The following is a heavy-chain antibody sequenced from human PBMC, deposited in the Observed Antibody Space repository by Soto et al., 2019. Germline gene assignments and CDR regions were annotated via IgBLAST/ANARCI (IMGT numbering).Heavy chain of an antibody. CDR3: ATRPLLPGAP. Sequence: EVQLVESGGGLIQPGGSLRLSCAASGFTFSSNGMNWVRQAPGKGLEWVSLIHSGGSTYYADSVKGRFTISRDNSKNTLYLQMSSLRAEDTAVYYCATRPLLPGAPWGQGTMVTVSS. V-gene: IGHV3-53*01. D-gene: IGHD3-22*01. CDR2: IHSGGST. CDR1: GFTFSSNG. J-gene: IGHJ3*01.